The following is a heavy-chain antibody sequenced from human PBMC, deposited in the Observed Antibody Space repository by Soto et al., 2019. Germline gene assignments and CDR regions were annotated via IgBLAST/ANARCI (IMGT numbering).Heavy chain of an antibody. V-gene: IGHV3-21*01. CDR1: GFTFSSYA. D-gene: IGHD3-10*01. Sequence: GGSLRLSCAASGFTFSSYAMHWVRQAPGKGLEWVSSISSSSSYIYYADSVKGRFTISRDNAKNSLYLQMNSLRAEDTAVYYCARVYYYGSGRSGAFDIWGQGTMVTVSS. CDR3: ARVYYYGSGRSGAFDI. J-gene: IGHJ3*02. CDR2: ISSSSSYI.